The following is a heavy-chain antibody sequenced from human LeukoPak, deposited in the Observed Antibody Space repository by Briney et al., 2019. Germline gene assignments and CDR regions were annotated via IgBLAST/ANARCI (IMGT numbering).Heavy chain of an antibody. D-gene: IGHD2-2*01. CDR1: GFTVSSNY. CDR3: AKRLYCSSTTCYGFDY. J-gene: IGHJ4*02. CDR2: IYSGGST. V-gene: IGHV3-53*01. Sequence: SGGSLRLSCAASGFTVSSNYMSWVRQAPGKGLEWVSVIYSGGSTYYADSVKGRFTISRDNSKNTLYLQMNSLRAEDTAIYYCAKRLYCSSTTCYGFDYWGQGTLVTVSS.